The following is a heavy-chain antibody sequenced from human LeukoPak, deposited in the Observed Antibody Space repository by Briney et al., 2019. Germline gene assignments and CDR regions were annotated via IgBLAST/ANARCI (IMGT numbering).Heavy chain of an antibody. D-gene: IGHD6-13*01. J-gene: IGHJ3*02. CDR2: IYYSGST. CDR1: GGSISSYY. V-gene: IGHV4-59*01. CDR3: ASRRSSWYGIDAFDI. Sequence: SETLSLTCTVSGGSISSYYWSWIRQPPGKGLEWIGYIYYSGSTNYNPSLKSRVTISVDTSKNQFSLKLSSVTAADTAVYYCASRRSSWYGIDAFDIWGQGTMVTVSS.